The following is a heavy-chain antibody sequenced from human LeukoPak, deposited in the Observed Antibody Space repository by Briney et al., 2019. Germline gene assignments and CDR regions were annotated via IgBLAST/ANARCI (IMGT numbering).Heavy chain of an antibody. Sequence: PGRSLRLSCAASGFTFDVYAMHWVRHAPAKGLECVSGISWNSGSIGYADSVKGRFTISRDNAKNSLYLKMNSLRAEDMALYYCAKDISAAGTFWYFDLWGRGTLVTVSS. D-gene: IGHD6-13*01. CDR1: GFTFDVYA. V-gene: IGHV3-9*03. J-gene: IGHJ2*01. CDR2: ISWNSGSI. CDR3: AKDISAAGTFWYFDL.